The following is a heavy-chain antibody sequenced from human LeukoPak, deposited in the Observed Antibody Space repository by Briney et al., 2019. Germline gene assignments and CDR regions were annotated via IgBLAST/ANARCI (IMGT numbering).Heavy chain of an antibody. CDR2: ISYDGSNK. CDR1: GFTFSSYA. J-gene: IGHJ4*02. V-gene: IGHV3-30-3*01. Sequence: GGSLRLPCAASGFTFSSYAMHWVRQAPGKGLEWVAVISYDGSNKYYADSVKGRFTISRDSSKNTLFLQMNSLRAEDTAVYYCARSVLGYDFWSGYFFDSWGQGTLVTVSS. CDR3: ARSVLGYDFWSGYFFDS. D-gene: IGHD3-3*01.